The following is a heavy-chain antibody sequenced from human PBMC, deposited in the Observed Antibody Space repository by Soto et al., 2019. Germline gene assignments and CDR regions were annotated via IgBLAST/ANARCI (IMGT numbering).Heavy chain of an antibody. J-gene: IGHJ5*02. CDR3: AKDDSLEWFFPLDA. Sequence: EVHLLESGGGLVQPGGSLRLSCSASGFTFRSYAMSWVRQAPGKGLEWVSGISGGGSDTYYSDSVRGRFTISRDNSKNTLYLQMNSLRVEDSAVYFCAKDDSLEWFFPLDAGGQGPLVTVSS. CDR1: GFTFRSYA. D-gene: IGHD3-3*01. V-gene: IGHV3-23*01. CDR2: ISGGGSDT.